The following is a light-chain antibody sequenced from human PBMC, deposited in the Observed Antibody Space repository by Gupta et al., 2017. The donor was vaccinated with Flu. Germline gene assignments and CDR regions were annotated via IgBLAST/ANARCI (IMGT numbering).Light chain of an antibody. V-gene: IGKV1-9*01. Sequence: PSFLSAALGERITITCRASLGSSNYLAWYQHKPGKAPKLLIYGASTLQTGVPSRFRGTVSGSVFTLTISSLQPEDFAIYYCKQVNDYPRTFGQGTQLEIK. CDR2: GAS. J-gene: IGKJ1*01. CDR3: KQVNDYPRT. CDR1: LGSSNY.